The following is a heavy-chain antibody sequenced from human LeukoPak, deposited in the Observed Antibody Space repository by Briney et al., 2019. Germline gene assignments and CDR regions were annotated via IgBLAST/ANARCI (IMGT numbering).Heavy chain of an antibody. J-gene: IGHJ4*02. CDR2: ISAYNGNT. CDR3: ARDHYDFWSGYTTPFDY. V-gene: IGHV1-18*01. Sequence: GASVKVSCKASGYTFTSYGISWVRQAPGQGLEWMGWISAYNGNTNYAQKLQGRVTMTTDTSTSTAYMELRSLRSDDTAVYYCARDHYDFWSGYTTPFDYWGQGTLVTVSS. D-gene: IGHD3-3*01. CDR1: GYTFTSYG.